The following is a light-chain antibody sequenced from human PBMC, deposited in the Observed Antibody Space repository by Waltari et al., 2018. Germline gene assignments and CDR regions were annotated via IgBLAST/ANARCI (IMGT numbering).Light chain of an antibody. Sequence: QSALTQPASVSGSPGQSITISCTGPSRAVGGYNFVSWYQHHPGKAPKLMIYGFSTRPSGVSSRFSGSKSGNTASLTISGLQAEDEADYYCNSYTSSYTYVFGTGTKVTVL. V-gene: IGLV2-14*03. CDR1: SRAVGGYNF. CDR2: GFS. CDR3: NSYTSSYTYV. J-gene: IGLJ1*01.